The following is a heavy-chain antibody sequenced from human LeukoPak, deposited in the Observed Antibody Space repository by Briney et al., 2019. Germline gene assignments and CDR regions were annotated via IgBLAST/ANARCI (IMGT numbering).Heavy chain of an antibody. Sequence: ASVKVSCKASGYTFTSYDINWVRQATGQGLEWMGWMNPNSGNTGYAQKFQGRVTMTRDTSTSTVYMELSSLRSEDTAVYYCAVGYSSGWYYFDYWGQGTLVTVSS. CDR1: GYTFTSYD. J-gene: IGHJ4*02. CDR3: AVGYSSGWYYFDY. D-gene: IGHD6-19*01. CDR2: MNPNSGNT. V-gene: IGHV1-8*02.